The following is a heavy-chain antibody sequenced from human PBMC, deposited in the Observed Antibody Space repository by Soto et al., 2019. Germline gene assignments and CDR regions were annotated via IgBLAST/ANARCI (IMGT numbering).Heavy chain of an antibody. D-gene: IGHD5-18*01. CDR3: ARAREDKDRLWPPKNYYGMDV. V-gene: IGHV1-69*01. CDR1: GGTFSSYA. J-gene: IGHJ6*02. Sequence: QVQLVQSGAEVKKPGSSVKDSCKASGGTFSSYAISWVRQAPGQGLEWMGGIIPIFGTANYAQKFQGRVTITADESTSTAYMELSSLRSEDTAVYYCARAREDKDRLWPPKNYYGMDVWGQGTTVTVSS. CDR2: IIPIFGTA.